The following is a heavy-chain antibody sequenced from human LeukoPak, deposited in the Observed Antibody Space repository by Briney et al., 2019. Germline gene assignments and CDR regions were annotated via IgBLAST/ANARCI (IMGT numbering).Heavy chain of an antibody. J-gene: IGHJ4*02. Sequence: GGSLRLSCAASGFTFSSYAMSWVRQAPGKGLEWVSAISGSGGSTYYADSVKGRFTISRDNSKNTLYLQMNSLRAEDTAVYYCAKDLWFGEYTCYFDYWGQGTLVTVSS. D-gene: IGHD3-10*01. V-gene: IGHV3-23*01. CDR1: GFTFSSYA. CDR2: ISGSGGST. CDR3: AKDLWFGEYTCYFDY.